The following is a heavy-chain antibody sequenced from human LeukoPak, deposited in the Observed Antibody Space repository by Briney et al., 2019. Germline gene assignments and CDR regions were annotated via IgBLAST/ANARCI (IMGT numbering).Heavy chain of an antibody. CDR2: ISWNSGSI. J-gene: IGHJ4*02. D-gene: IGHD3-22*01. CDR3: AKDFHYYDSSGYPGD. CDR1: GFTFDDYA. Sequence: GGSLRLSCAASGFTFDDYAMHRVRHAPGKGLEWVSGISWNSGSIGYADSVKGRFTISRDNAKNSLYLQMNSLRAEDTALYYCAKDFHYYDSSGYPGDWGQGTLVTVSS. V-gene: IGHV3-9*01.